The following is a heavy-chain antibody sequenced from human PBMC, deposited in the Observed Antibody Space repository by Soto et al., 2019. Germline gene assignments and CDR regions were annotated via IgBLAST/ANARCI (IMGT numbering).Heavy chain of an antibody. CDR2: IYYSGST. J-gene: IGHJ4*02. V-gene: IGHV4-59*01. CDR1: GGSISSYY. Sequence: SETLSLTCTVSGGSISSYYWSWIRQPPGKGLEWIGYIYYSGSTNYNPSLKSRVTISVDTSKNQFFLDLSSVTAADTAVYYCGRFGHSGGYFPSYFDSWGQGTLVTVSS. D-gene: IGHD3-22*01. CDR3: GRFGHSGGYFPSYFDS.